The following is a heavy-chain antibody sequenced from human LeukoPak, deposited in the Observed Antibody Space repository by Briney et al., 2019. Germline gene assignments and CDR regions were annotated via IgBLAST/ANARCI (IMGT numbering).Heavy chain of an antibody. Sequence: GGSLRLSCAASGFTFSYYGMHWVRQAPGKGLEWVAVISYDGSNKYYADSVKGRFTISRDNSKNTLYLQMNSLRAEDTAVYYCANSYDSPPDAFDIWGQGTMVTVSS. J-gene: IGHJ3*02. V-gene: IGHV3-30*18. D-gene: IGHD3-22*01. CDR3: ANSYDSPPDAFDI. CDR1: GFTFSYYG. CDR2: ISYDGSNK.